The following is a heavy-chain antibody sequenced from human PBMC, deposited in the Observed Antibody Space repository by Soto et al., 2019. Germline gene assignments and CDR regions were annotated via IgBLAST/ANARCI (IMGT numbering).Heavy chain of an antibody. J-gene: IGHJ6*02. D-gene: IGHD2-2*01. Sequence: ELQLVESGGGLVKPGGSLRLSCAASGFSFRNAWMSWVRQAPGKGLEWVGHIKSQGDGGTRDYAAPVKGRFTISRDDSKNTLFLQMNSLKNEDTAVYFCTTDLQAYWDVTTCYAGNYYYDDMDVWGQGTTVTVSS. CDR2: IKSQGDGGTR. CDR3: TTDLQAYWDVTTCYAGNYYYDDMDV. V-gene: IGHV3-15*01. CDR1: GFSFRNAW.